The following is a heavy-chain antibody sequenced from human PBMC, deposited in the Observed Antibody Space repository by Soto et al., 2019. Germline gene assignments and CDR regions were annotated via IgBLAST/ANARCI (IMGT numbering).Heavy chain of an antibody. Sequence: ASVKVSCKASGYTFTSYAMHWVRQAPGQRLEWMGWINAGNGNTKYSQKFQGRVTITRDTSASTAYMELSSLRSEDTAVYYCARDGDCSSTSCYGGRGYYYYYYYMDVWGKGTTVTVSS. CDR2: INAGNGNT. V-gene: IGHV1-3*01. D-gene: IGHD2-2*01. CDR1: GYTFTSYA. CDR3: ARDGDCSSTSCYGGRGYYYYYYYMDV. J-gene: IGHJ6*03.